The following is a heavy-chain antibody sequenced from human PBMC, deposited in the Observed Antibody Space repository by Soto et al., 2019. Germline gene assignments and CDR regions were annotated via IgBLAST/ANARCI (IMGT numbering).Heavy chain of an antibody. CDR3: ARDIITMVRGVIIYYYGMDV. J-gene: IGHJ6*02. V-gene: IGHV4-4*07. Sequence: PSETLSLTCTVSGGSISSYYWSWIRQPAGKGLEWIGRIYTSGSTNYNPSLKSRVTMPVDTSKNQFSLKLSSVTAADTAVYYCARDIITMVRGVIIYYYGMDVWGQGTTVTVSS. CDR2: IYTSGST. D-gene: IGHD3-10*01. CDR1: GGSISSYY.